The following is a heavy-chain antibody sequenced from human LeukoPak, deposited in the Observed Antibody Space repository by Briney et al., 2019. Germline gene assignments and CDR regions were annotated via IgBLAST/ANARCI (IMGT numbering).Heavy chain of an antibody. CDR2: ISTNGGST. CDR3: ARGRGYIYGYDY. CDR1: GFMFSNYD. J-gene: IGHJ4*02. V-gene: IGHV3-64*01. Sequence: GGSLRLSCAASGFMFSNYDMHWVRQAPGKGLEYVSHISTNGGSTYYAISVKGRFTISRDNSKNTLYLQMGSLRAEDMAVYYCARGRGYIYGYDYWGQGTLVTVSS. D-gene: IGHD5-18*01.